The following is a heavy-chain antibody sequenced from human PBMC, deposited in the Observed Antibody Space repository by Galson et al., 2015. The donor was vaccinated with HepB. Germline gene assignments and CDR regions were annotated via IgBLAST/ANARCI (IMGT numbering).Heavy chain of an antibody. CDR2: ISWNSGSI. CDR1: GFTFDDYA. D-gene: IGHD3-22*01. J-gene: IGHJ6*02. V-gene: IGHV3-9*01. CDR3: AKDDSSGYFYYGMDV. Sequence: LRLSCAASGFTFDDYAMHWVRQAPGKGLEWVSGISWNSGSIGYADSVKGRFTISRDNAKNSLYLQMNSLRAEDTALYYCAKDDSSGYFYYGMDVWGQGTTVTVS.